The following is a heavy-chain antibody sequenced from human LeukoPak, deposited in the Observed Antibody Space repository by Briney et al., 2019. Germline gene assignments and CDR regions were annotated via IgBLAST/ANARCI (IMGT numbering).Heavy chain of an antibody. CDR3: ATTLAGMPTLNALFDA. Sequence: GASLRLSCAASGFAFNTYSMNWVRQAPGEGREWVSSISSTSTYTDYADSVRCRFTFSRDNDKYSLDLDTSTLRAEDTPVYYYATTLAGMPTLNALFDAWGQGTLVTVSS. D-gene: IGHD2-15*01. CDR2: ISSTSTYT. J-gene: IGHJ4*02. CDR1: GFAFNTYS. V-gene: IGHV3-21*06.